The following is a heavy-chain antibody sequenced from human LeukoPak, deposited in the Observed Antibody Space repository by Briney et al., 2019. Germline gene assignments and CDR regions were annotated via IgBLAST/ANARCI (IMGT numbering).Heavy chain of an antibody. D-gene: IGHD3-9*01. Sequence: PSETLSLTGTVSGGSISSGGYYWSWIRQHPGKGLEWIGYIYYSGSTYYNPSLKSRVTISVDTSKNQFSLKLSSVTAADTAVYYCARGYDLFVNWFDPWGQGTLVTVSS. CDR1: GGSISSGGYY. V-gene: IGHV4-31*03. J-gene: IGHJ5*02. CDR3: ARGYDLFVNWFDP. CDR2: IYYSGST.